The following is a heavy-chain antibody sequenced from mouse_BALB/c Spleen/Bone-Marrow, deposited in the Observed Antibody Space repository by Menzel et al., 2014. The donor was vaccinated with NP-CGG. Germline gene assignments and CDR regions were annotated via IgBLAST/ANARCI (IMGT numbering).Heavy chain of an antibody. CDR1: GFTFSSYG. V-gene: IGHV5-6*01. CDR3: ARRRDYDYFDY. CDR2: ISSGGSYT. D-gene: IGHD2-4*01. Sequence: EVQLQQSGGDLVKPGGSLKLSCAASGFTFSSYGMSWVRQIPDKRLEWVATISSGGSYTFYPDSVKGRFTISRDNAKNTLNLQMTSLKFEDAAMYYCARRRDYDYFDYWGQGTTLTVSS. J-gene: IGHJ2*01.